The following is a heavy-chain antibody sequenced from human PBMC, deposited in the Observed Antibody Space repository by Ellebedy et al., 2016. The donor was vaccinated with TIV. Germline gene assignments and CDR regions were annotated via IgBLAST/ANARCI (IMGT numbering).Heavy chain of an antibody. V-gene: IGHV3-21*01. D-gene: IGHD4-17*01. CDR1: GFTFSSYH. J-gene: IGHJ4*02. CDR2: ISSSSNYI. Sequence: GESLKISCAASGFTFSSYHMNWVRQAPGKGLEWVLFISSSSNYIYYADSVKGRFTISRDNAKTSLFLEVNSLRAEDTAVYYCVRSDTRRYGDFWGQGTLVTVSS. CDR3: VRSDTRRYGDF.